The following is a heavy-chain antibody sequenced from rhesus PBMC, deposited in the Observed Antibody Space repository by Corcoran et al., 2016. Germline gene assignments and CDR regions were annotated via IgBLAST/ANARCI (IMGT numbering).Heavy chain of an antibody. V-gene: IGHV3S18*01. J-gene: IGHJ4*01. Sequence: EVQLVESGGGLVQPGRSLRLSCTASGFTFNSYDMSWVRQAPGKGLEWVSGISYTCGSTYYADSVKGRFTISRENAKNTLYLQMDSLRAEDTAVYYCARDGIVVVFTAHFDYWGQGVLVTVSS. D-gene: IGHD2-27*01. CDR2: ISYTCGST. CDR1: GFTFNSYD. CDR3: ARDGIVVVFTAHFDY.